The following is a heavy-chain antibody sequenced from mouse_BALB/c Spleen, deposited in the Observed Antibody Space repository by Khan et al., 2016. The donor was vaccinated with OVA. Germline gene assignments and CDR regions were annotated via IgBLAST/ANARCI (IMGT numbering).Heavy chain of an antibody. D-gene: IGHD2-12*01. CDR3: AGSPYRYAFVY. CDR1: GDSITNGY. CDR2: INYTGYT. Sequence: VQLQESGPSLVKPSQTLSLTCSVTGDSITNGYWNWIRKFPGNKLEYMGYINYTGYTYYNPSLQSRISITRHTSKNQYYLQFNSVTDGYTATYDCAGSPYRYAFVYWSQGTLVTVSA. J-gene: IGHJ3*01. V-gene: IGHV3-8*02.